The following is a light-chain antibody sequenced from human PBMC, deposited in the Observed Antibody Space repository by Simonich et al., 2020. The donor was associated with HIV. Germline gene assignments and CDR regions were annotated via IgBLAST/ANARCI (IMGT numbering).Light chain of an antibody. Sequence: NFMLTQPHSVSESPGKTVTLSCPRSSGSIASNYVQWYQQRQGRAPTTVIYEDNQRPSGVPDRFSGSIDSSSNSASLTISGLKTEDEADYYCQSYDSSNVVFGGGTKLTVL. CDR2: EDN. CDR1: SGSIASNY. CDR3: QSYDSSNVV. J-gene: IGLJ2*01. V-gene: IGLV6-57*03.